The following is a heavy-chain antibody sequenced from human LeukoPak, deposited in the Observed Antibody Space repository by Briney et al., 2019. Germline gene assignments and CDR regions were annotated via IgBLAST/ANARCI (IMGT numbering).Heavy chain of an antibody. V-gene: IGHV1-2*02. CDR3: ARDVEIANRETRPIDY. J-gene: IGHJ4*02. CDR2: INPNSGGT. Sequence: ASVKVSCKASGYTFTGYYMHWVRQAPGQGLEWMGWINPNSGGTNYAQKFQGRVTMTRDASISTAYMELSRLRSDDTAVYYCARDVEIANRETRPIDYWGQGTLVTVSS. CDR1: GYTFTGYY. D-gene: IGHD5-12*01.